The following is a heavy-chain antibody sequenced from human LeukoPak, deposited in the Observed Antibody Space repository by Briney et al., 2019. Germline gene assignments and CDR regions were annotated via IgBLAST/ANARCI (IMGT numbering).Heavy chain of an antibody. CDR2: IYSGGST. Sequence: GGSLRLSCAASGFTFSSYGMHWVRQAPGKGLEWVSVIYSGGSTYYADSVKGRFTISRDNSKNTLYLQMNSLRAEDTAVYYCAERPAGGGYSYGYYFDYWGQGTLVTVSS. J-gene: IGHJ4*02. D-gene: IGHD5-18*01. CDR3: AERPAGGGYSYGYYFDY. V-gene: IGHV3-NL1*01. CDR1: GFTFSSYG.